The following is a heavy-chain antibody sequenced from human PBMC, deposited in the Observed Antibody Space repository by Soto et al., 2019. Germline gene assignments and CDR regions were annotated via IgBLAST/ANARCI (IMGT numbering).Heavy chain of an antibody. CDR2: INAGNGNT. Sequence: ASVKVSCKASGYTFTSYAMHWVRQAPGQRLEWMGWINAGNGNTKHSQKFQGRVTITRDTSASTAYMELSSLRSEDTAVYYCARDSGLRYFDWLLRGTYFDYWGQGTLVTVSS. CDR3: ARDSGLRYFDWLLRGTYFDY. V-gene: IGHV1-3*01. J-gene: IGHJ4*02. CDR1: GYTFTSYA. D-gene: IGHD3-9*01.